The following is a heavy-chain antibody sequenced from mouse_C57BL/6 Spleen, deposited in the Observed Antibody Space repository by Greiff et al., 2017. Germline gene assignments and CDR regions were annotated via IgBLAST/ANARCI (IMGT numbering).Heavy chain of an antibody. CDR2: IDPETGGT. V-gene: IGHV1-15*01. CDR3: TRWLLRGTDSMDY. D-gene: IGHD2-3*01. J-gene: IGHJ4*01. Sequence: QVQLQQSGAELVRPGASVTLSCKASGYTFTDYEMHWVKQTPVHGLEWIGAIDPETGGTAYNQKFKGKAILTADKSTSTAYMELRSLTSEDSAVYYCTRWLLRGTDSMDYWGQGTSVTVSS. CDR1: GYTFTDYE.